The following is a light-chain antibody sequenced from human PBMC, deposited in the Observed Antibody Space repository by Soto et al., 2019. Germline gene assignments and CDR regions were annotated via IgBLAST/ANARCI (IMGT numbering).Light chain of an antibody. J-gene: IGKJ5*01. CDR1: QSVGTY. V-gene: IGKV3-11*01. Sequence: DTVFAQSPGTPSLSPGERATLSCRASQSVGTYLAWYQQKPGQAHRLLIYDAYNRATGIEPRFRGSGSGTDFTLTIRSVEPEDFAVYICKQRSNWPPTFGQGTRLEIK. CDR3: KQRSNWPPT. CDR2: DAY.